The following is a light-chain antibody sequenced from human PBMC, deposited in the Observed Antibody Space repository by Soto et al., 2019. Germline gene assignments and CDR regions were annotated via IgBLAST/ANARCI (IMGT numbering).Light chain of an antibody. CDR3: QAYDYSLTASV. CDR2: GNR. J-gene: IGLJ3*02. CDR1: NSNLGAGYD. Sequence: QSALTQPPSVSGAPGQRVTIYCTGNNSNLGAGYDVHWYQQLPGAAPKLVIFGNRNRPSGVPERFSGSKSGTSASLAITGLQAEDEADYYCQAYDYSLTASVFGGGTQLTVL. V-gene: IGLV1-40*01.